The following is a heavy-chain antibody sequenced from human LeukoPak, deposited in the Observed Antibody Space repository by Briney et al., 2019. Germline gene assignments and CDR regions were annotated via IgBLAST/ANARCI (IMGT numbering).Heavy chain of an antibody. CDR3: AGQQLERGEDH. CDR2: VLYSGTT. V-gene: IGHV4-59*08. Sequence: SETLSLTCAVYGGSFSGYYWSWIRQPAGKGLEWIGYVLYSGTTNYNPSLKSRVSISLDTSKNQFSLMVNSVTAADTAVYFCAGQQLERGEDHWGQGTLVIVSS. CDR1: GGSFSGYY. D-gene: IGHD1-1*01. J-gene: IGHJ4*02.